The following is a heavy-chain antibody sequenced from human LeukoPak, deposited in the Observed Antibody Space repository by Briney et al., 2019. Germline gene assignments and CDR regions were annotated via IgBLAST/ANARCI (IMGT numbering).Heavy chain of an antibody. CDR3: PREGHGMDV. V-gene: IGHV4-34*01. J-gene: IGHJ6*04. Sequence: SETLSLTCAVYGGSFSGYYWSWIRQPPGKGLEWIGEINHSGSTNYNPSLKSRVTISVDTSKNQFSLKLSSVTAADTAVYYCPREGHGMDVWGKGTTVTVSS. CDR2: INHSGST. CDR1: GGSFSGYY.